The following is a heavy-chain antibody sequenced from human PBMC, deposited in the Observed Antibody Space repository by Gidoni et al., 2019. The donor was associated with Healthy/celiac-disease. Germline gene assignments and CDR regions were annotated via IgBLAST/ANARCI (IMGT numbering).Heavy chain of an antibody. J-gene: IGHJ3*02. Sequence: QVQLVQSGAEVKKPGASVKVSCKASGYTFTSYGISWVRQAPGQGLEWMGWISAYNGNTNYAQKLQGRVTMTTDTSTSTAYMELRSLRSDDTAVYYCARQGVYDFWSGHRFRDAFDIWGQGTMVTVSS. CDR3: ARQGVYDFWSGHRFRDAFDI. CDR2: ISAYNGNT. V-gene: IGHV1-18*01. D-gene: IGHD3-3*01. CDR1: GYTFTSYG.